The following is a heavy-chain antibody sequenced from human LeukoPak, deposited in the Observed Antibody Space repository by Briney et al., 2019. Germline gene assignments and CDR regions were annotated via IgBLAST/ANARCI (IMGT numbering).Heavy chain of an antibody. CDR3: ARAIPGYYYGMDV. J-gene: IGHJ6*02. V-gene: IGHV4-30-2*01. Sequence: SQTLSLTYAVSGGSISSGGYSWSWIRQPPGKGLEWIGYTYHSGSTYYNPSLKSRVTISVDRSKNQFSLKLSSVTAADTAVYYCARAIPGYYYGMDVWGQGTTVTVSS. CDR1: GGSISSGGYS. D-gene: IGHD2-21*01. CDR2: TYHSGST.